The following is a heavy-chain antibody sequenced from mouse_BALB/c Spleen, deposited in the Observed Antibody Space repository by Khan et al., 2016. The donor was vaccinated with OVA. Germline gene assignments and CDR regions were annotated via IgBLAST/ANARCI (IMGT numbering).Heavy chain of an antibody. CDR3: ARNPFAY. J-gene: IGHJ3*01. CDR2: IDPYDSET. Sequence: QVQLKQSGTELVRPGTSVKLSCKASGYTFTNYWMNWIKQRPEQGLEWIGRIDPYDSETHYNQKFKDKAISTVDKSSNTAYMQLSSLTSEDSAVYDCARNPFAYWGQGTLVTVSA. V-gene: IGHV1-52*01. CDR1: GYTFTNYW.